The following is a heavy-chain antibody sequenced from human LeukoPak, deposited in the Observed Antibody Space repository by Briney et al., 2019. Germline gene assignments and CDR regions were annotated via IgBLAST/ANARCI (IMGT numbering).Heavy chain of an antibody. CDR3: GRDPNGDYLGAFDF. CDR1: GFIFSNYF. CDR2: ISGNDGRT. Sequence: PGGSLRLSRAASGFIFSNYFFVWVRQAPGKGLELISGISGNDGRTYFADSVKGRFTISRDNSKNTVYLQMNSLRAEDTAVYYCGRDPNGDYLGAFDFWGQGTMVSVSS. J-gene: IGHJ3*01. V-gene: IGHV3-23*01. D-gene: IGHD4-17*01.